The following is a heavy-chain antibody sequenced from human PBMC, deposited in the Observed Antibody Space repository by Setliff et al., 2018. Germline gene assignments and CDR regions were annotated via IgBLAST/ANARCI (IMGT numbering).Heavy chain of an antibody. CDR3: ARDLYGGYYFDY. CDR2: ISGSGGST. D-gene: IGHD5-12*01. Sequence: GGSLRLSCAASGFTFSSYAMSWVRQAPGKGLEWVSAISGSGGSTYYADSVKGRFTISRDNAKNSLYLQMNSLRAEDTAVYYRARDLYGGYYFDYWGQGTLVTVSS. J-gene: IGHJ4*02. CDR1: GFTFSSYA. V-gene: IGHV3-23*01.